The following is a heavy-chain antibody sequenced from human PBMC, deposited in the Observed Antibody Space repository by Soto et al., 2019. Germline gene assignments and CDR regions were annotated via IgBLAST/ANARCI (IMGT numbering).Heavy chain of an antibody. J-gene: IGHJ4*02. CDR3: ARDCVVVPAALYYFDY. V-gene: IGHV1-46*01. CDR1: GYTFTSYY. Sequence: GASVKVSCKASGYTFTSYYMHWVRQAPGQGLEWMGIINPSGYGTSYAQKFQGGVTMTRDTSTSTFYMELRSLRSDDTAVYFCARDCVVVPAALYYFDYWGQGTLVTVSS. D-gene: IGHD2-2*01. CDR2: INPSGYGT.